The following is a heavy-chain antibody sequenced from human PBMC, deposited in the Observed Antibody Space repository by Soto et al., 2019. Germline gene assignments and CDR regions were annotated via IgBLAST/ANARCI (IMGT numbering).Heavy chain of an antibody. V-gene: IGHV4-34*01. CDR1: GGSFSGYY. Sequence: SETLSLTCAVYGGSFSGYYWSWIRQPPGKGLEWIGEINHSGSTNYNPSLKGRVTISVDTSKNQFSLKLSSVTAADTAVYYCASVPVLRYFDWLVGSNYGMDVWGQGTTVTVS. CDR2: INHSGST. CDR3: ASVPVLRYFDWLVGSNYGMDV. J-gene: IGHJ6*02. D-gene: IGHD3-9*01.